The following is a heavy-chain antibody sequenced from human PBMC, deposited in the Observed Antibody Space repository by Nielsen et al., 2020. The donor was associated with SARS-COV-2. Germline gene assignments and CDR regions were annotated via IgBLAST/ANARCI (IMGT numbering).Heavy chain of an antibody. CDR2: IYYSGST. CDR3: ARGLRTFTMMVVVQGPIGLPPGTLLQEHL. CDR1: GGSISSGGYY. V-gene: IGHV4-31*03. D-gene: IGHD3-22*01. J-gene: IGHJ6*01. Sequence: SETLSLTCTVSGGSISSGGYYWSWIRQHPGKGLEWIGYIYYSGSTYYNPSLKSRVTISVDTSKNQFSLKLSSVTAADTAVYYCARGLRTFTMMVVVQGPIGLPPGTLLQEHLWG.